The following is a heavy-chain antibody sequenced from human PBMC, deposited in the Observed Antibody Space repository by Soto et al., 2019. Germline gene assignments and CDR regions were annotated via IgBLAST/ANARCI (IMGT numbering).Heavy chain of an antibody. CDR3: ATGARYCSGGSCYPDD. CDR2: IMPIFAAP. CDR1: GGTISTNV. D-gene: IGHD2-15*01. V-gene: IGHV1-69*06. Sequence: QVQLMQSGAEVKKPGSSVKVSCKASGGTISTNVISWVRQAPGQGLAWMGEIMPIFAAPNNAQKFQGRLTITAETSTTTVYMELSSLTSEDTAVYFCATGARYCSGGSCYPDDWGQGTLVIVSS. J-gene: IGHJ4*02.